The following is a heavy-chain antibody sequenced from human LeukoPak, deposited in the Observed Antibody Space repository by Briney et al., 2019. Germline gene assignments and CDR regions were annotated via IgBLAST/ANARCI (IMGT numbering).Heavy chain of an antibody. CDR3: AKSQSRPFSGSYYFDY. D-gene: IGHD1-26*01. CDR1: GFTFSSYA. CDR2: ISGSGGST. V-gene: IGHV3-23*01. J-gene: IGHJ4*02. Sequence: PGGSLRLSCAASGFTFSSYAMSWVRQAAGKGLEWVSAISGSGGSTYYADSVKGRFTISRDNSKNTLYLQMNSLRAEDTAVYYCAKSQSRPFSGSYYFDYWGQGTLVTVSS.